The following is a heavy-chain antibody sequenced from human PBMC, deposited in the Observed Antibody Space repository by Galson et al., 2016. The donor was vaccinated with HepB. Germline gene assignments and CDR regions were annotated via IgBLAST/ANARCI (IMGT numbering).Heavy chain of an antibody. CDR3: ARDIGDFWSGYSPHFDY. J-gene: IGHJ4*02. Sequence: SLRLSCAASGFTFSSYGMHWARQAPGKGLEWVAVIWYDGSNKYYADSVKGRFTISRDNFKNTLYLQMNSLRAEDTAVYYCARDIGDFWSGYSPHFDYWGQGTLVTVSS. D-gene: IGHD3-3*01. CDR1: GFTFSSYG. CDR2: IWYDGSNK. V-gene: IGHV3-33*01.